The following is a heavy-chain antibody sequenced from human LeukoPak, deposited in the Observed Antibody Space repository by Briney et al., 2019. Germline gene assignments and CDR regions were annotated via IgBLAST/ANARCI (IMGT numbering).Heavy chain of an antibody. CDR3: AREPNYDFWSGYYWDGVDY. V-gene: IGHV3-30*04. J-gene: IGHJ4*02. D-gene: IGHD3-3*01. CDR1: GFTVSSNS. CDR2: ISYDGSNK. Sequence: GGSLRLSCTVSGFTVSSNSMSWVRQAPGKGLEWVAVISYDGSNKYYADSVKGRFTISRDNSKNTLYLQMNSLRAEDTAVYYCAREPNYDFWSGYYWDGVDYWGQGTLVTVSS.